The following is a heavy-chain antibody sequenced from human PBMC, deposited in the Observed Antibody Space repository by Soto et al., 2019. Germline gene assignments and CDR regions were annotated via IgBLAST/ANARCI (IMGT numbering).Heavy chain of an antibody. V-gene: IGHV3-23*01. J-gene: IGHJ3*01. CDR3: AKRSTSGWYFPFSGGFDV. CDR2: ITFNAGRT. D-gene: IGHD6-19*01. Sequence: EVQLLESGGGLGQPGGSLRLSCAASGFTFKDFAMSWVRQAPGKGLEWVSSITFNAGRTYYVDSVKGRFTISRDNSNTTLFLQMHGLRAEVTAVYYCAKRSTSGWYFPFSGGFDVWGHGTVLTVSS. CDR1: GFTFKDFA.